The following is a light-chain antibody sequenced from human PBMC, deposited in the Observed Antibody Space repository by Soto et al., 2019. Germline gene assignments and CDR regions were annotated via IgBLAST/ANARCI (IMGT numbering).Light chain of an antibody. Sequence: DIQITHSPATLSASVGARVTITCRASQSGRSWLAWYQQKAGTARKLLIFDASRVASGVASWFSGSGSGTKFTLTIASLQPDDFATYYCQQYETFSGTFGPGTKVDIK. J-gene: IGKJ1*01. CDR1: QSGRSW. V-gene: IGKV1-5*01. CDR2: DAS. CDR3: QQYETFSGT.